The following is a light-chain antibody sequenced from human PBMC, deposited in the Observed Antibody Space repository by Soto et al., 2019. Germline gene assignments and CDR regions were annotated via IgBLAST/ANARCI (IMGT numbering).Light chain of an antibody. CDR2: ATS. V-gene: IGKV1-39*01. J-gene: IGKJ1*01. CDR3: QQGYSSRWT. Sequence: DIQMTQSPSSLSASVGDRVTITCRASQNIRSYLNWYQQKPGKAPKLLIYATSSLQTGVPSRFSASGSGTDFTLAISGLHPEDFATYYCQQGYSSRWTSGQGTKVEIK. CDR1: QNIRSY.